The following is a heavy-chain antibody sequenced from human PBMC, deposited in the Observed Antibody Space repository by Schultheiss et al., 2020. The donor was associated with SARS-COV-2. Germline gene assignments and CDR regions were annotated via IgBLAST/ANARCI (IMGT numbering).Heavy chain of an antibody. J-gene: IGHJ6*02. D-gene: IGHD5-12*01. CDR3: ARANIVATISHYYYGMDV. Sequence: GGSLRLSCAASGFTFSSYWMSWVRQAPGKGLEWVANIKQDGSEKYYVDSVKGRFTISRDNAKNSLYLQMNSLRAEDTAVYYCARANIVATISHYYYGMDVWGQGTTVTVSS. V-gene: IGHV3-7*01. CDR2: IKQDGSEK. CDR1: GFTFSSYW.